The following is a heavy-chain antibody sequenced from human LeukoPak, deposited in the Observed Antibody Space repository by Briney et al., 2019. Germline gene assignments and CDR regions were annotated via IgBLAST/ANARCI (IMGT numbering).Heavy chain of an antibody. CDR2: INPHTGGT. Sequence: VASVKVSCKASGYTFTSYGISWVRQAPGQGLEWMGWINPHTGGTNYAQKFQGRVTMTRDASISTAYMELSRLRSDDTAVYYCARGGSIVVVTAAFDYWGQGTLVTVSS. D-gene: IGHD2-21*02. CDR1: GYTFTSYG. J-gene: IGHJ4*02. CDR3: ARGGSIVVVTAAFDY. V-gene: IGHV1-2*02.